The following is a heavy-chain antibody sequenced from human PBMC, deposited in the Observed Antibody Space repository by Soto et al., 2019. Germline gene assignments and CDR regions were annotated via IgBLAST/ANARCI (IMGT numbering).Heavy chain of an antibody. J-gene: IGHJ6*02. CDR3: ARTHGVGSLNYYYGMDV. CDR1: GGSIRSGYYY. D-gene: IGHD6-6*01. CDR2: IYYSGNT. V-gene: IGHV4-30-4*01. Sequence: SETLSLTCSVSGGSIRSGYYYWSWIRQPTGRGLEWIGNIYYSGNTYYNPSLKSRLIISIDTSKNQFSLKVGSVTAADTAVYYCARTHGVGSLNYYYGMDVWGQGTTVTVS.